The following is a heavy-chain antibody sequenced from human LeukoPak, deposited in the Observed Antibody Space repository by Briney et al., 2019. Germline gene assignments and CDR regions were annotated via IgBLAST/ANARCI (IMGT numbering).Heavy chain of an antibody. V-gene: IGHV4-4*02. CDR1: GGSITSANW. J-gene: IGHJ4*02. CDR3: ARSSSSWYREDY. Sequence: SETLSLTCAVSGGSITSANWWSWVRQSPGKGLEWIGEIYHTGNTNYNPSLNSRVSISLDTSKNQFSLRLTSVTAADTAVYYCARSSSSWYREDYWGQGTLVTVSS. CDR2: IYHTGNT. D-gene: IGHD6-13*01.